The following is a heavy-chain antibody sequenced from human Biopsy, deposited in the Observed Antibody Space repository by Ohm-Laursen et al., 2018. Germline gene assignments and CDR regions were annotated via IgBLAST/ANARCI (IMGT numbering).Heavy chain of an antibody. J-gene: IGHJ4*02. CDR1: GFTARNKY. CDR2: IYTGGTT. D-gene: IGHD2-8*01. V-gene: IGHV3-53*01. CDR3: ARHHCTNGVCLGVYFDY. Sequence: SLRLSCTASGFTARNKYMSWVCPAPGKGLEWVSVIYTGGTTHYADSTRGRFTISRDNSKNTLHLQMTSLRAEDSAVYYRARHHCTNGVCLGVYFDYWGQGTLVTVSS.